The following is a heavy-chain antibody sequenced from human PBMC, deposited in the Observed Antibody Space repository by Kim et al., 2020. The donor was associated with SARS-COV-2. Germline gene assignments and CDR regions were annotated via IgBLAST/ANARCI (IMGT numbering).Heavy chain of an antibody. CDR3: ARQDDFWSGYPQGNWVDP. D-gene: IGHD3-3*01. V-gene: IGHV4-59*08. Sequence: KSRVTISVDTSKNQFSLKLGAVTAADTAVYYCARQDDFWSGYPQGNWVDPWGQGTLVTVSS. J-gene: IGHJ5*02.